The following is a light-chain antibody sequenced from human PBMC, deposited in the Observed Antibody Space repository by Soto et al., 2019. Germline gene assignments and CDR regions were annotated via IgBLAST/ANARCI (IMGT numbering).Light chain of an antibody. Sequence: EIVLTQSPGTLSLSPGERATLSCRASQSVSSSYLAWYQQKPGQAPRLLIYGASSRATGIPDRFSASGSGTDFTLIISRLEPEDFAVYYCQQYGSSALTFGGRTKVEIK. J-gene: IGKJ4*01. V-gene: IGKV3-20*01. CDR3: QQYGSSALT. CDR1: QSVSSSY. CDR2: GAS.